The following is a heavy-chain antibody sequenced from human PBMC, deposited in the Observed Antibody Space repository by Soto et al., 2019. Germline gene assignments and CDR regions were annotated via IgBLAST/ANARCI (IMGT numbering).Heavy chain of an antibody. Sequence: PGGSLRLSCAASGFNFGPFWMHWVRQAPGKGLVWVSHINSDGTTIVYADSVKGRFTISRDNAKNTLYLQMNSLRVEDTAVYYGERDRRYPESFNIWGQGTMVTVSS. CDR2: INSDGTTI. CDR1: GFNFGPFW. J-gene: IGHJ3*02. CDR3: ERDRRYPESFNI. V-gene: IGHV3-74*01. D-gene: IGHD1-20*01.